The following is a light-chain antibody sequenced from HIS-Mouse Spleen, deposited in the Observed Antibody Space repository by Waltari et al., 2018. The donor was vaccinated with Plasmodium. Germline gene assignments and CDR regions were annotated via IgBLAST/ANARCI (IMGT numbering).Light chain of an antibody. CDR2: QDS. CDR3: QAWDSSTVV. V-gene: IGLV3-1*01. Sequence: SYELTQPPSVSFSPGQTPSITSPGVKLGYNNPCWYQQKPGQSPVLVIYQDSKRPSGIPERFSGSNSGNTATLTISGTQAMDEADYYCQAWDSSTVVFGGGTKLTVL. J-gene: IGLJ2*01. CDR1: KLGYNN.